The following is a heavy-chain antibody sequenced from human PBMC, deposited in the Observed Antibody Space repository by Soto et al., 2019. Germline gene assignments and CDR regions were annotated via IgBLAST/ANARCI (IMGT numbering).Heavy chain of an antibody. CDR1: GFTFSTHS. D-gene: IGHD2-2*01. CDR2: ITSSDVT. CDR3: VGEVGFQLIY. J-gene: IGHJ4*02. V-gene: IGHV3-48*01. Sequence: GGSLRLSYAASGFTFSTHSMNWVRQAPGKGLEWISYITSSDVTMYADSVKGRFTISRDNAKNSLYLQMNSLRGEDTAVYFCVGEVGFQLIYWGQGTLVTVSS.